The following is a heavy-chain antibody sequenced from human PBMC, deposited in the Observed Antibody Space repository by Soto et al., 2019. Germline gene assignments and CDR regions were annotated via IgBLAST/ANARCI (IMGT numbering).Heavy chain of an antibody. CDR1: GDSVSSNSAA. Sequence: QVQLQQSGPGLVKPSQTLSLTCAISGDSVSSNSAAWNWIRQSPSRGLEWLGRTYYRSKWYNDYAVSVKSRITINPDTSKNQFSLQLNSVTPEDTAVYYCARGDILTGTYASEAWFDPWGQGTLVTVSS. V-gene: IGHV6-1*01. J-gene: IGHJ5*02. CDR3: ARGDILTGTYASEAWFDP. D-gene: IGHD3-9*01. CDR2: TYYRSKWYN.